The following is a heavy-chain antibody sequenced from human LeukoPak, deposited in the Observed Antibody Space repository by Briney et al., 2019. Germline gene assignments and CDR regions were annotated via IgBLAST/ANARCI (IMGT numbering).Heavy chain of an antibody. D-gene: IGHD6-13*01. CDR3: ASNGYSSSWYDYDY. V-gene: IGHV3-74*01. J-gene: IGHJ4*02. Sequence: GGALRLSCAASGFTLRSYWMHWVRQAPGKGLVWVSRINSDGSSTRYADSLKGRFTISRDNAKNTLYLQMNSLRAEDTAVYYCASNGYSSSWYDYDYWGQGTLVTVSS. CDR1: GFTLRSYW. CDR2: INSDGSST.